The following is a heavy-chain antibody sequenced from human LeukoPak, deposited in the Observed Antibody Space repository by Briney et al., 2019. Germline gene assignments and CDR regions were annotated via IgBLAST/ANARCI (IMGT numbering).Heavy chain of an antibody. CDR3: ARDWDGSGSSWFDP. CDR2: IYHSGST. D-gene: IGHD3-10*01. CDR1: GYSISSGYY. Sequence: PSETLSLTCAVSGYSISSGYYWGWIRQPPGKGLEWIGSIYHSGSTYYNPSLKSRVTISVDTSKNQFSLKLSSVTAADTAVYYCARDWDGSGSSWFDPWGRGTLVTVSS. V-gene: IGHV4-38-2*02. J-gene: IGHJ5*02.